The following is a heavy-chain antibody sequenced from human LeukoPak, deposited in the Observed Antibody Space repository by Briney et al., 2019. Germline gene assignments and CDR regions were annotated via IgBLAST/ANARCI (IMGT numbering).Heavy chain of an antibody. CDR2: IYYSGST. J-gene: IGHJ5*02. CDR3: ARGRVSSWAANWFDP. Sequence: SETLSLTCTVSGGSISSSSYYWGWIRQPPGTGLEWIGSIYYSGSTYYNPSLKSRVTISVDTSKNQFSLKLSSVTAADTAVYYCARGRVSSWAANWFDPWGQGTLVTVSS. D-gene: IGHD6-13*01. CDR1: GGSISSSSYY. V-gene: IGHV4-39*01.